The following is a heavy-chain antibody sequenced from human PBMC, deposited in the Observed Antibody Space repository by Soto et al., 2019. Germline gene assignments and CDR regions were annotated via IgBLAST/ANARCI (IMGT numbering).Heavy chain of an antibody. J-gene: IGHJ4*02. CDR3: ARVFDTYYFDS. Sequence: GGSLRLSCAASGFTFSSYAMNWVRQAPGKGLEWVAVIWSDGNNKYYADSVKGRFTISRDNSKKTLYLQMNSLRAEDTAVYYCARVFDTYYFDSWGQGNMVTVSS. CDR1: GFTFSSYA. CDR2: IWSDGNNK. V-gene: IGHV3-33*08. D-gene: IGHD3-9*01.